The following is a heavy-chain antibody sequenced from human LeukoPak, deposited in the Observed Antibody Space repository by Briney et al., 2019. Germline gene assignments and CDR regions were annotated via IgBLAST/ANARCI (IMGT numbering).Heavy chain of an antibody. D-gene: IGHD2-2*01. CDR2: INPNSGGT. Sequence: GASVKVSCKASGYTFTGYYMHWVRQAPGQGLEWMGWINPNSGGTTYAQKFQGRVTMTRDTSISTAYMELSRLRSDDTAVYYCARDRNQVPAAIDYMDVWGKGTTVTVSS. CDR3: ARDRNQVPAAIDYMDV. J-gene: IGHJ6*03. V-gene: IGHV1-2*02. CDR1: GYTFTGYY.